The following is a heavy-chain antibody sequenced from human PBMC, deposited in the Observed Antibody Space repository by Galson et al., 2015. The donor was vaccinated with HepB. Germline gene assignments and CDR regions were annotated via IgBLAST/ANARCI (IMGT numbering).Heavy chain of an antibody. CDR1: GFSLSTSGVG. D-gene: IGHD3-9*01. CDR3: AHRGLRYFDWLSFDY. Sequence: PALVKPTQTLTLTCTFSGFSLSTSGVGVGWIRQPPGKALEWLALIYWDDDKRYSPSLKSRLTITKDTSKNQVVLTMTNMDPVDTATYYCAHRGLRYFDWLSFDYWGQGTLVTVSS. J-gene: IGHJ4*02. CDR2: IYWDDDK. V-gene: IGHV2-5*02.